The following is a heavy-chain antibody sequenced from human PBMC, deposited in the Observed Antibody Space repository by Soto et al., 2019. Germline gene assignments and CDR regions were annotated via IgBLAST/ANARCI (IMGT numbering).Heavy chain of an antibody. V-gene: IGHV4-31*03. D-gene: IGHD3-10*01. CDR2: IYNSENP. CDR1: GGSISSGGYY. Sequence: QVQLQESGPGLVKPSQTLSLTCTVSGGSISSGGYYWSWIRQHPGKGMEWIGYIYNSENPYYNPSLRIRVTISADTSNTQFSLRLSPVTAADTAVYYCAIAWTIYYVYDYWGQGILVTVSS. J-gene: IGHJ4*02. CDR3: AIAWTIYYVYDY.